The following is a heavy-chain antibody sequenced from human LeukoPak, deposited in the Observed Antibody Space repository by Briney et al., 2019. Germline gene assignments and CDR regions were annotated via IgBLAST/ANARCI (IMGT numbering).Heavy chain of an antibody. CDR2: ISPNSGGT. D-gene: IGHD6-19*01. J-gene: IGHJ4*02. Sequence: ASVKVSCKTSGYTFTGYYIHWVRQAPGQGPEWMGWISPNSGGTNYAQKFQDRVSMTRDTSINTAYMELSRLRSDDTAVYYCARGHSSAFFTFDYWGQGTLVTVSS. CDR3: ARGHSSAFFTFDY. V-gene: IGHV1-2*02. CDR1: GYTFTGYY.